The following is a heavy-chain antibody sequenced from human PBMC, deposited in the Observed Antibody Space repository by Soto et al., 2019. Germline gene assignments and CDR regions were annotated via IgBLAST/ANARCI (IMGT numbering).Heavy chain of an antibody. CDR1: GFTFSSYA. CDR2: ISYDGSNK. CDR3: ARGGIVVVPAAPLDY. Sequence: GGSLRLSCAASGFTFSSYAMHWVRQAPGKGLEWVAVISYDGSNKYYADSVKGRFTISRDNSKNTLYLQMNSLRAEDTAVYYCARGGIVVVPAAPLDYWGQGTLVTVSS. J-gene: IGHJ4*02. V-gene: IGHV3-30-3*01. D-gene: IGHD2-2*01.